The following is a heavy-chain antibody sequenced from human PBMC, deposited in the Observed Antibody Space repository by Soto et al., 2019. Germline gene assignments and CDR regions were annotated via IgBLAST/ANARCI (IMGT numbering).Heavy chain of an antibody. D-gene: IGHD2-15*01. CDR1: GFTFSDHA. V-gene: IGHV3-23*01. CDR3: AIDLWWHTH. CDR2: ISGGGTGA. J-gene: IGHJ4*02. Sequence: EVQLLESGGGLVQPGGSLRLSCTASGFTFSDHAMTWVRQAPGKGLEWLSGISGGGTGAYYADSVKGRFTVSRDNSNNTAFLQMDSLRVEDTAVYYCAIDLWWHTHWGQGTLATVSS.